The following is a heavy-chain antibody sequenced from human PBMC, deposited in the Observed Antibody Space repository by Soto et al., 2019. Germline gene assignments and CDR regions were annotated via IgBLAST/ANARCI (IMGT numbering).Heavy chain of an antibody. Sequence: GASVKVSCKASGGTFSSYAISWVRQAPGQGLEWMGGIIPIFGTANYAQKFQGRVTITADESTSTAYMELSSLRSEDTAVYYCARTPRVVTAAGRGWFDPWGQGTLVTVSS. CDR3: ARTPRVVTAAGRGWFDP. D-gene: IGHD6-13*01. CDR1: GGTFSSYA. J-gene: IGHJ5*02. CDR2: IIPIFGTA. V-gene: IGHV1-69*13.